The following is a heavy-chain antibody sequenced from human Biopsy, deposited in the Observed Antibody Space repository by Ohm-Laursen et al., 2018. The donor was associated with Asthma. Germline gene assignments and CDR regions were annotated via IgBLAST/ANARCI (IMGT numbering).Heavy chain of an antibody. CDR2: ISKDASTQ. V-gene: IGHV3-30*01. D-gene: IGHD1-1*01. J-gene: IGHJ3*02. CDR1: GFSLSNFA. CDR3: VRDGTDDAFDI. Sequence: SLRLSCTATGFSLSNFAIHWVRQAPGKGLEWVGVISKDASTQDYADSVKGRFTMARDNSKNTLDLQMNSLREEDTAVYYCVRDGTDDAFDIWGQGTVVSVSS.